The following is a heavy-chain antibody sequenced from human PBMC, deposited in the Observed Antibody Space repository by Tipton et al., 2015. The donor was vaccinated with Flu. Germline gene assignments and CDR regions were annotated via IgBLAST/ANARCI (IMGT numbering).Heavy chain of an antibody. J-gene: IGHJ3*02. Sequence: SLRLSCAASGFTVSSNYMSWVRQAPGKGLEWVSVIYSGGSTYYADSVKGRFTISRDNSKNTLYLQMNSLRAEDTAVYYCARGHVGATRSGAFDIWGQGTMVTVSS. V-gene: IGHV3-53*01. CDR3: ARGHVGATRSGAFDI. D-gene: IGHD1-26*01. CDR1: GFTVSSNY. CDR2: IYSGGST.